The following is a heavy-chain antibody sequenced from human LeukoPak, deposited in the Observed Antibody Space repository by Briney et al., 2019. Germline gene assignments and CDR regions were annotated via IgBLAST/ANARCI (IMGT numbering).Heavy chain of an antibody. V-gene: IGHV3-33*01. D-gene: IGHD6-19*01. J-gene: IGHJ4*02. Sequence: GRSLRLSCAASGFTFSKYDMHWVRQAPGKGLEWVAVIWFDGSNKFYADSVKGRFTISRDNSKNTLYLQMNSLRAEDTAVYYCASSAGALIDCWGQGTLVIVSS. CDR1: GFTFSKYD. CDR3: ASSAGALIDC. CDR2: IWFDGSNK.